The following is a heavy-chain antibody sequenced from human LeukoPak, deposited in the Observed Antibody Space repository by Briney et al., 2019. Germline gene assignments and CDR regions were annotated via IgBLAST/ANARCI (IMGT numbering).Heavy chain of an antibody. D-gene: IGHD1-14*01. V-gene: IGHV4-34*01. J-gene: IGHJ6*02. CDR3: ASTYKARPRRYYGMDV. Sequence: PSETLSLTCAVYGGSFSGYYWSWIRQPPGKGLEWIGEINHSGSTNYNPSLKSRVTISVDTSKNQFSLKLSSVTAADTAVYYCASTYKARPRRYYGMDVWGQGTTVTVSS. CDR1: GGSFSGYY. CDR2: INHSGST.